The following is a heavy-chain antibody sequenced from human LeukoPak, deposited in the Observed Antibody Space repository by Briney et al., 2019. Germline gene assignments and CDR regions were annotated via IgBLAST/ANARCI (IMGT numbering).Heavy chain of an antibody. V-gene: IGHV3-49*04. CDR2: IRSKAYGGTT. CDR3: TRGLLGSGSQYDY. J-gene: IGHJ4*02. CDR1: GFTFGDYA. Sequence: PGGSLRLSCTASGFTFGDYAMSWVRQAPGKGLEWVGFIRSKAYGGTTEYAASVKGRFTISRDDSKSIAYLQMNILKTEDTAVYYCTRGLLGSGSQYDYWGQGTLVTVSS. D-gene: IGHD3-10*02.